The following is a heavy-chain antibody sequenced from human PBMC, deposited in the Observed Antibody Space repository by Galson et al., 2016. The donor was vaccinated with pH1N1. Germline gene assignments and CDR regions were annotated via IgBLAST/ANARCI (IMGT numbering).Heavy chain of an antibody. CDR3: AREDYYDTDLSDWYFDL. V-gene: IGHV1-69*13. Sequence: SVKVSCKASGGTFGSYGINWVRRAPGQGLEWMGGIIPIFNTAKYAQNFQGRVTITADESTTTAYMELTSLRSEDTAMYFCAREDYYDTDLSDWYFDLWGRGTLLTVSS. CDR2: IIPIFNTA. D-gene: IGHD3-22*01. CDR1: GGTFGSYG. J-gene: IGHJ2*01.